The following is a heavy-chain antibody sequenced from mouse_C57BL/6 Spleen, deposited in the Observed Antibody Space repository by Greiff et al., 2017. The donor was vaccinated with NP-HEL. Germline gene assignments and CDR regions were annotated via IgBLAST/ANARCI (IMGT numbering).Heavy chain of an antibody. V-gene: IGHV1-26*01. J-gene: IGHJ3*01. CDR2: INPNNGGT. CDR3: AVDYYGSSYGFAY. Sequence: VQLQQSGPELVKPGASVKISCKASGYTFTDYYMNWVKQSHGQSLEWIGDINPNNGGTSYNQKFKGKATLTVDKSSSTAYMELRSLTSEDSAVYYCAVDYYGSSYGFAYWGQGTLVTVSA. CDR1: GYTFTDYY. D-gene: IGHD1-1*01.